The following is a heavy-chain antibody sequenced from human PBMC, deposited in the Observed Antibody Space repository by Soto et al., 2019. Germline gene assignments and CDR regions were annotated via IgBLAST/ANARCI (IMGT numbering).Heavy chain of an antibody. Sequence: GGSLRLSCAASGFTFSSYAMHWVRQAPGKGLEWVAVISYDGSNKYYADSVKGRFTISRDNSKNTLYLQMNSLRAEDTAVYYCAREYCSGGSCQRGMDVWGQGTTVTVS. V-gene: IGHV3-30-3*01. J-gene: IGHJ6*02. CDR3: AREYCSGGSCQRGMDV. CDR1: GFTFSSYA. D-gene: IGHD2-15*01. CDR2: ISYDGSNK.